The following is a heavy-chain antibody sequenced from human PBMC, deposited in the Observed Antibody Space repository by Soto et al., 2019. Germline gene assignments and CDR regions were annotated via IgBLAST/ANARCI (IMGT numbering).Heavy chain of an antibody. V-gene: IGHV3-33*01. Sequence: GGSLRLSCAASGFTFSRYGMHWVRQAPGKGLEWVAMIWYDGSYKNYADSVKGRFTISRDNSKNTMFLLMDSLRAEDTALYYCARDRREDRENWFDPWGQGIMVTVSS. CDR1: GFTFSRYG. J-gene: IGHJ5*02. CDR2: IWYDGSYK. D-gene: IGHD1-26*01. CDR3: ARDRREDRENWFDP.